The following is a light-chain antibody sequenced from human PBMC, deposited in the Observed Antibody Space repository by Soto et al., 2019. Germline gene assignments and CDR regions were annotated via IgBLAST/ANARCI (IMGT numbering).Light chain of an antibody. CDR1: QGIRND. J-gene: IGKJ1*01. V-gene: IGKV1-5*03. Sequence: SQMTQSPSSLSASVGDRVTITCRASQGIRNDLGWFQQKPGKAPKLLIYKASSLESGVPSRFSGSGSGTEFTLTISSLQPDDFATYYCQQYNSYSWTFGQGTKVDIK. CDR2: KAS. CDR3: QQYNSYSWT.